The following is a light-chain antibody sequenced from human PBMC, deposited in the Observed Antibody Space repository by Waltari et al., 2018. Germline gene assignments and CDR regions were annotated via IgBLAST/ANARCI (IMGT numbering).Light chain of an antibody. CDR1: NSDVGALKH. V-gene: IGLV2-14*03. CDR3: KSYTSGLTYV. J-gene: IGLJ1*01. Sequence: QSALTQPASVSGSPGQSITISCTGTNSDVGALKHVSWYQQLPGRAPKVMIFDVINRPSGVSNRFSGSKSGNTASLTISGLQAEDEADYYCKSYTSGLTYVFGTGTKVTVL. CDR2: DVI.